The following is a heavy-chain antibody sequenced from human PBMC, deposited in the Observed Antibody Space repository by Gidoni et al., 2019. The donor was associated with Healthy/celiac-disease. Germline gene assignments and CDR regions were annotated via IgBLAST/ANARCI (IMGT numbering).Heavy chain of an antibody. CDR3: AREISIAAAVMAPYFDY. D-gene: IGHD6-13*01. J-gene: IGHJ4*02. Sequence: QVQLQQWGAGLLKPSETLSLTCAVSGGSFSGYYWSWIRQPPGKGLEWIGEINHSGSTNYNPSLKSRVTISVDTSKNQFSLKLSSVTAADTAVYYCAREISIAAAVMAPYFDYWGQGTLVTVSS. V-gene: IGHV4-34*01. CDR2: INHSGST. CDR1: GGSFSGYY.